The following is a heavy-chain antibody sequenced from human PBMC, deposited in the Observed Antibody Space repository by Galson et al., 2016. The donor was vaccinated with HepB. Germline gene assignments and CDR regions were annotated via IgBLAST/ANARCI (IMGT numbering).Heavy chain of an antibody. V-gene: IGHV4-39*07. CDR3: ARDDSGGWYGFHYGMDV. CDR2: IYYSGNT. J-gene: IGHJ6*02. CDR1: GGSISSSSYY. Sequence: SETLSLTCTVSGGSISSSSYYWGWIRQPPGKGLEWIGSIYYSGNTYYNPSLKSRVTMSVDTSKNQFSLKLSSVTAADTAVYYCARDDSGGWYGFHYGMDVWGQGTTVTVSS. D-gene: IGHD6-19*01.